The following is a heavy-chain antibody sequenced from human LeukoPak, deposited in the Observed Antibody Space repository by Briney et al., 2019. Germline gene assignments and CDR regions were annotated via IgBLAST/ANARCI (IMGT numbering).Heavy chain of an antibody. D-gene: IGHD1-7*01. Sequence: SETLSLTCAVYGGSFSGYYWSWIRQPPGKGLEWIGEINHSGSTNYNPSLKSRVTISVDTSKNQFSLKLSSVTAADTAVYYCARQGTTAYYYYMDVWGKGTTVTVSS. CDR1: GGSFSGYY. V-gene: IGHV4-34*01. J-gene: IGHJ6*03. CDR2: INHSGST. CDR3: ARQGTTAYYYYMDV.